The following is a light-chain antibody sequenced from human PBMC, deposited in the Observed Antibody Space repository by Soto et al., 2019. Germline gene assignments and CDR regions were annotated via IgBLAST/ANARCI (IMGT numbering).Light chain of an antibody. CDR3: QQYYSYPSA. J-gene: IGKJ1*01. CDR2: AAS. Sequence: AIRMTQSPSSLSASTGDRVTITCRARQGISSYLAWYQQKPGKAPKLLIYAASTLQSGVASRFSGSGSGTDFTLTISCLQSEDFATYYCQQYYSYPSAFGQGTKVEIK. CDR1: QGISSY. V-gene: IGKV1-8*01.